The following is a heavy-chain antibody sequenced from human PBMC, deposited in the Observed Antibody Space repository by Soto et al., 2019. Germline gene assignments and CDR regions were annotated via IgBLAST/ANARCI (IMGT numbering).Heavy chain of an antibody. CDR2: IYSGGST. CDR3: ARVGSSQQWLVPDAFDI. V-gene: IGHV3-66*01. J-gene: IGHJ3*02. CDR1: GFTVSSNY. D-gene: IGHD6-19*01. Sequence: GGSLRLSCAASGFTVSSNYMSWVRQAPGKGLEWVSVIYSGGSTYYADSVKGRFTISRDNSKNTLYLQMNSLSAEETAVYYCARVGSSQQWLVPDAFDIWGQGTMVTVSS.